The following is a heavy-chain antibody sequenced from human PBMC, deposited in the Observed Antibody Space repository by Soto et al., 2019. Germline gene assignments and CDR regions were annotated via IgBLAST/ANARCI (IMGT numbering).Heavy chain of an antibody. CDR2: IYYSGST. CDR3: ARDKITGLFDY. D-gene: IGHD2-8*02. Sequence: SETLSLTRTVSGGSISSGGYYWRWIRQHPGKGLEWIGYIYYSGSTYYNPSLKSRVTISVDTSKNQFSLKLTSVTAADTAVYYCARDKITGLFDYWGQGTLVTVSS. J-gene: IGHJ4*02. V-gene: IGHV4-31*03. CDR1: GGSISSGGYY.